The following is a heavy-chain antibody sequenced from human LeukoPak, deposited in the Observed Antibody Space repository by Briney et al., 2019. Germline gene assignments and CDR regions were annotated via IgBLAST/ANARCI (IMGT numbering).Heavy chain of an antibody. Sequence: GGSLRLSRAASGFTFSSYWMSWVRQAPGKGLEWVANIKQDGSEKYYVDSVKGRFAISRDNAKNSLYLQMNSLRAEDTAVYYCARAHTDFWSDQGAFDIWGQGTMVTVSS. V-gene: IGHV3-7*01. CDR3: ARAHTDFWSDQGAFDI. D-gene: IGHD3-3*01. CDR1: GFTFSSYW. CDR2: IKQDGSEK. J-gene: IGHJ3*02.